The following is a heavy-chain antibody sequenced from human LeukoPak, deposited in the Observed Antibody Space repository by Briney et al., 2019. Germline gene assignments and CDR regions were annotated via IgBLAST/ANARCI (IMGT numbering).Heavy chain of an antibody. J-gene: IGHJ3*02. CDR1: GFTFSDYY. Sequence: KSGGSLRLSCAASGFTFSDYYMSWIRQAPGKGLEWVSYISSSGSTIYYADSVKGRFTISRDNAKNSLYLQMNSLRAEDTAVYYCAREHDSGYDYAFDIWGQGTMVTVSS. CDR3: AREHDSGYDYAFDI. V-gene: IGHV3-11*01. D-gene: IGHD5-12*01. CDR2: ISSSGSTI.